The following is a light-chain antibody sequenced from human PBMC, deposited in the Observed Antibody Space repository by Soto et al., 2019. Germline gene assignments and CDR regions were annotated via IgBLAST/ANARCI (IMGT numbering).Light chain of an antibody. V-gene: IGLV2-8*01. CDR3: SLYTSSSTYV. J-gene: IGLJ1*01. CDR1: KNDVGFYDF. Sequence: QSVLTQPPSASGSPGQSVTISCTGTKNDVGFYDFVSWYQHHPGKAPRLIIYEVVQRPSGVPDRFSGSKSGNTASLTVSGLQAADEADYYCSLYTSSSTYVFGTGTKVTVL. CDR2: EVV.